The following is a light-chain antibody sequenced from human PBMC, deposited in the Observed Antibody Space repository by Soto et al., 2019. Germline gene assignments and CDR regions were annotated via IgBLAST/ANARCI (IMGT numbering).Light chain of an antibody. V-gene: IGLV2-14*01. J-gene: IGLJ7*01. CDR2: EVS. CDR3: SSYTSSTTLV. Sequence: QSALTQPASVSGSPGQSITISCTGTSSDVGGYNYVSWYQQHPGKAPKLMIYEVSNRPSGVSNRFSGSKSGNTASLTISGLHAEDDADYYCSSYTSSTTLVFGGGTQLTVL. CDR1: SSDVGGYNY.